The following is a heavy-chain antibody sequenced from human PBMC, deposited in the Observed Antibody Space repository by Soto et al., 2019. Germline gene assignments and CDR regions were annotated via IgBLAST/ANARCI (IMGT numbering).Heavy chain of an antibody. J-gene: IGHJ6*02. CDR1: GXTFSSYR. V-gene: IGHV3-21*01. Sequence: GSLRLSCAASGXTFSSYRMNWVRQATGKGLEWVSSISSSSSYIYYADSVNGRFTISIYNAKNSLYLQMNSLRAEDTAVYYFARDPDSNYERGYYYYGMDVWGQGTTVPVSS. CDR3: ARDPDSNYERGYYYYGMDV. CDR2: ISSSSSYI. D-gene: IGHD4-4*01.